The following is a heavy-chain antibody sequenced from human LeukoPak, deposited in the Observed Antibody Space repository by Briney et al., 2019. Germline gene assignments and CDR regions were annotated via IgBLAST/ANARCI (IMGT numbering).Heavy chain of an antibody. D-gene: IGHD2-2*01. CDR1: GGSFSGYY. Sequence: TSETLSLTCAVYGGSFSGYYWSWIRQAPGKGLEWVSSIGGSGTNTYYADSVKGRFTISRDNSKNTLYLEMNSLRAEDTAIFYCAKDGRSCSSSNCYGLFDYWGQGTLVTVSS. CDR2: IGGSGTNT. V-gene: IGHV3-23*01. J-gene: IGHJ4*02. CDR3: AKDGRSCSSSNCYGLFDY.